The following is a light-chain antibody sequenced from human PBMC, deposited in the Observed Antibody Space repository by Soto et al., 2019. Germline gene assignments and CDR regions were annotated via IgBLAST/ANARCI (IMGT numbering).Light chain of an antibody. CDR2: GAS. J-gene: IGKJ1*01. CDR3: HQYNNWPRT. CDR1: QSVYSS. Sequence: ETVMTQSPATLSVSPGERATLSCRASQSVYSSLAWYQQKHGQAPRLLIYGASTRATGIPARFSGSGSGTEFTLTISSLQSEDFAVYFCHQYNNWPRTFGQGTKV. V-gene: IGKV3-15*01.